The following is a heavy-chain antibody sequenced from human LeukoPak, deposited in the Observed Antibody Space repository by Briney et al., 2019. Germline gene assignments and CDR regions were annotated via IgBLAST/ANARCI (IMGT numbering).Heavy chain of an antibody. CDR1: GYTFTDYY. CDR2: VDPEDGET. CDR3: ATEKAARSLYYYMDV. J-gene: IGHJ6*03. D-gene: IGHD6-6*01. V-gene: IGHV1-69-2*01. Sequence: ASVKVSCRVSGYTFTDYYMHWVQQAPGKGLEWMGLVDPEDGETIYAEKFQGRVTITADTSTDTAYMELSSLRSKDTAVYYCATEKAARSLYYYMDVWGKGTTVTVSS.